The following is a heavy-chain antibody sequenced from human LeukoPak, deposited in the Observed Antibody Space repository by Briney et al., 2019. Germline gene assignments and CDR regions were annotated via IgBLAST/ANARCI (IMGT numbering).Heavy chain of an antibody. D-gene: IGHD5/OR15-5a*01. Sequence: SETLSLTCAVSGYSISSGYYWGWIRQPPGKGLEWIGSIYHSGSTYYNPSLKSRVTVSVDTSKNQFSLKLSSVTAADTAVYYCARARSIECAVGVYYYYYMDVWGKGTTVTVSS. CDR2: IYHSGST. J-gene: IGHJ6*03. CDR1: GYSISSGYY. CDR3: ARARSIECAVGVYYYYYMDV. V-gene: IGHV4-38-2*01.